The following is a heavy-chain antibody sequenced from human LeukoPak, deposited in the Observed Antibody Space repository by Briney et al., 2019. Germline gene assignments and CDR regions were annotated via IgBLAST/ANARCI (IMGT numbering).Heavy chain of an antibody. CDR1: GYSISSGYY. CDR3: ARANRVSLYYFDY. Sequence: SETLSLTCTVSGYSISSGYYWGWIRQPPGKGLEWIGSIYHSGSTYYNPSLKSRVTISVDTSKNQFSLKLSSVTAADTAVYYCARANRVSLYYFDYWGQETLVTVSS. V-gene: IGHV4-38-2*02. D-gene: IGHD5/OR15-5a*01. J-gene: IGHJ4*02. CDR2: IYHSGST.